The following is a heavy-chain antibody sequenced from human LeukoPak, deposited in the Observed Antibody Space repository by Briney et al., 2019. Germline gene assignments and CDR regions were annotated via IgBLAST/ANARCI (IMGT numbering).Heavy chain of an antibody. CDR1: GGSISSYY. Sequence: SETLSLTCTVSGGSISSYYWSWIRQPPGKGLEWIGYIYYSGSTNYNPSLKSRVTISVDTSKNQFSLKLSSVTAADTAVYYCAREGFRQQPLDVWGQGTTVTVSS. J-gene: IGHJ6*02. CDR2: IYYSGST. V-gene: IGHV4-59*01. D-gene: IGHD6-13*01. CDR3: AREGFRQQPLDV.